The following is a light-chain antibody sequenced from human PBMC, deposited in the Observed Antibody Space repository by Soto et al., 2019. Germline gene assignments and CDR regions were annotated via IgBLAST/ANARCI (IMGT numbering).Light chain of an antibody. CDR3: AAWDDSLSGQV. J-gene: IGLJ1*01. Sequence: QSVLTQPPSASGTPGQRVTISCSGSNSSIGSNYVYWYQQLPGTAPKLLIYRNNQRPSGVPYRFSGSKSGTSASLAISGLRSEDEADYYCAAWDDSLSGQVFGTGTKVTVL. V-gene: IGLV1-47*01. CDR1: NSSIGSNY. CDR2: RNN.